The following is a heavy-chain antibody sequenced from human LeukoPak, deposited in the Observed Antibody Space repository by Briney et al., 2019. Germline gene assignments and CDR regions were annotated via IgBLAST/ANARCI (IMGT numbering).Heavy chain of an antibody. CDR2: IYYSGST. V-gene: IGHV4-59*08. J-gene: IGHJ4*02. CDR3: ARRELLWFGAHDY. D-gene: IGHD3-10*01. CDR1: GGSISSYY. Sequence: SETLSLTCTVSGGSISSYYWSWIRQPPGKGLEWIGYIYYSGSTNYNPSLKSRVTISVDTSKNQFSLKLSSVTAADTAVYYCARRELLWFGAHDYWGQGTLVTVSS.